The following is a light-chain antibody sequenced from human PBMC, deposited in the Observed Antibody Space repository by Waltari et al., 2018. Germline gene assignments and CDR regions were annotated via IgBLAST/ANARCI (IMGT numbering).Light chain of an antibody. Sequence: QSALIHPLPVSGLLGQSVPIPCPGPSNAVGGYSYSPWYQQFPGKAPNLIIYDVTRRHSGVPDRFSGSKSGNTASLTISGLQVEDEATYYCCSRAGTYTWLFGGGTKVTVL. CDR3: CSRAGTYTWL. CDR2: DVT. V-gene: IGLV2-11*01. CDR1: SNAVGGYSY. J-gene: IGLJ2*01.